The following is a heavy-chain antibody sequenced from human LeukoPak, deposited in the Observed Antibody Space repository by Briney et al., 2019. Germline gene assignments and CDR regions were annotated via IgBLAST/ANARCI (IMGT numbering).Heavy chain of an antibody. D-gene: IGHD2-15*01. CDR2: IIPIFGTA. Sequence: SVKVSCKASGGTFSSYAISWVRQAPGQGLEWMGRIIPIFGTANYAQKFQGRVTITTDESTSTAYMELSSLRSEDTAVYYCAREGRSCSGGSCYSDYWGQGSLVTVSS. J-gene: IGHJ4*02. CDR1: GGTFSSYA. CDR3: AREGRSCSGGSCYSDY. V-gene: IGHV1-69*05.